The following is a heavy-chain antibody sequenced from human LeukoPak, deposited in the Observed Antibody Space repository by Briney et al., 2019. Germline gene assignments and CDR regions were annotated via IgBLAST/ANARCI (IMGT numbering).Heavy chain of an antibody. V-gene: IGHV3-7*03. J-gene: IGHJ4*02. CDR2: IKQDGSEK. CDR1: GFTLSSYW. D-gene: IGHD4-17*01. CDR3: ARCRTTVTAMPGY. Sequence: GGSLRLSCAASGFTLSSYWMSWVRQAPGKGLEWVANIKQDGSEKYYVDSVKGRFTISRDNAKNSLYLQMNSLRAEDTAVYYCARCRTTVTAMPGYWGQGTLVTVSS.